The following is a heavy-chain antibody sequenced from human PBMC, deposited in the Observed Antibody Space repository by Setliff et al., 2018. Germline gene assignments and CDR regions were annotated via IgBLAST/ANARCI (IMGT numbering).Heavy chain of an antibody. CDR2: ISHSANK. CDR1: GGSISDNNYY. J-gene: IGHJ4*02. D-gene: IGHD3-10*01. V-gene: IGHV4-39*01. CDR3: ARIAYGSGSYYFDY. Sequence: SETLSLTCTVSGGSISDNNYYWGWIRQSPGKELEWIGGISHSANKYYNPSFRTGVTISVDMSKNQFSLKMSSMTAADTAVYYCARIAYGSGSYYFDYWGQGTLVTVSS.